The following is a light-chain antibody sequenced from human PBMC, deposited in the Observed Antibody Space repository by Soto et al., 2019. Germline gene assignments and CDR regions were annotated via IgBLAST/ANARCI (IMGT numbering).Light chain of an antibody. Sequence: DVQMTQSPSSLSASVGDRVTITCRASQDINSYLAWYQQKPGNAPKSLIYAASSLPTGVPSRFSGSESGTDFNLTINTLQPEDSAPYYCQQYNIYPLTFGGGTKVEIK. J-gene: IGKJ4*01. CDR2: AAS. CDR3: QQYNIYPLT. CDR1: QDINSY. V-gene: IGKV1D-16*01.